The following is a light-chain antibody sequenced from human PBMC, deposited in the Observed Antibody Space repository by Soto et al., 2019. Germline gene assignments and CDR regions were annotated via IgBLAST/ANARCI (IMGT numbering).Light chain of an antibody. V-gene: IGKV1-5*01. J-gene: IGKJ1*01. Sequence: DVQMTQSPSTLSASVGDRVTITCRASQSIGLWLAWYQEKPGKAPKPLVYDASSLQTGVSSRFSGSGSGTELTLTIRNLKPDDFATYSCHQYSVFPWTFGQGTKLEIQ. CDR3: HQYSVFPWT. CDR1: QSIGLW. CDR2: DAS.